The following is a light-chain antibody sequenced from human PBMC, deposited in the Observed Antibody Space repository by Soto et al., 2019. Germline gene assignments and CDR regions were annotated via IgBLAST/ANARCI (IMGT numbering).Light chain of an antibody. CDR1: SSDVGGYDY. J-gene: IGLJ3*02. CDR3: CSYAGSYSWV. Sequence: QSALTQPRSVSGSPGQSATISCTGTSSDVGGYDYVSWYQQHPGKAPKFMIYDVTKRPSGVPDRFSGSKSGNTASLTISGLQAEDEADYYCCSYAGSYSWVFGGGTQLTVL. CDR2: DVT. V-gene: IGLV2-11*01.